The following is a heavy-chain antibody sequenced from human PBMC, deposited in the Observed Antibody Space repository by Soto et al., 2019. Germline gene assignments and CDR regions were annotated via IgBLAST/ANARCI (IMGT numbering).Heavy chain of an antibody. D-gene: IGHD6-13*01. CDR3: ARDPYSSRYKWFDP. CDR2: ISSSSSTI. V-gene: IGHV3-48*02. Sequence: GGSLRLSCAASGFTFSSYSMNWVRQAPGKGLEWVSYISSSSSTIYYADSVKGRFTISRDNAKNSLYLQMNSLRDEDTAVYYCARDPYSSRYKWFDPWGQGTLVTVSS. CDR1: GFTFSSYS. J-gene: IGHJ5*02.